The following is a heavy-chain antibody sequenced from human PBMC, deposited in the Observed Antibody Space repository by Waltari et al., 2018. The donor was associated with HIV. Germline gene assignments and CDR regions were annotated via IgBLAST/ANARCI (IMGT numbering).Heavy chain of an antibody. CDR3: ARASISPRWFGSPGDY. J-gene: IGHJ4*02. D-gene: IGHD3-10*01. CDR2: INPSGGST. Sequence: QVQLVQSGAEVKKPGASVKVSCTASGYTFSSHYMHWVRQAPGQGLEWMGIINPSGGSTSYTQKFQGRVTMTRDTSTSTVYMELSSLRSEDTAVYYCARASISPRWFGSPGDYWGQGTLVTVSS. CDR1: GYTFSSHY. V-gene: IGHV1-46*01.